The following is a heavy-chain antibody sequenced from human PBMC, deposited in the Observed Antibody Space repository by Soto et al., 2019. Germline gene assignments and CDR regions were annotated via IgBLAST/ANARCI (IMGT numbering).Heavy chain of an antibody. Sequence: QVQLQESGPGLVKPSQNLSLTCTVYGGAISSNNYYWSWIRQPPGKGLEWIGYIYYSGSTYYNPSLQSRVTISVDTSKHQFSLKLSSVTAADTAVYYCAKFYGSGSTTFDYWGQGTLVTVSS. D-gene: IGHD3-10*01. V-gene: IGHV4-30-4*01. CDR3: AKFYGSGSTTFDY. CDR1: GGAISSNNYY. CDR2: IYYSGST. J-gene: IGHJ4*02.